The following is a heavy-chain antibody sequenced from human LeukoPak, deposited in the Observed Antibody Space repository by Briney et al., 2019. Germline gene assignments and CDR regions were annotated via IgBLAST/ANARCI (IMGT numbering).Heavy chain of an antibody. V-gene: IGHV3-21*01. CDR2: ISSSSSYI. D-gene: IGHD6-13*01. J-gene: IGHJ4*02. CDR1: GFTFSSYS. CDR3: ARGQILGSSWYPYYFYY. Sequence: GGSLRLSCAASGFTFSSYSMNWVRQAPGKGLEWVSSISSSSSYIYYADSVKGRFTISRDNAKNSLYLQMNSLRAEDTAVYYCARGQILGSSWYPYYFYYWGQGTLVTVSS.